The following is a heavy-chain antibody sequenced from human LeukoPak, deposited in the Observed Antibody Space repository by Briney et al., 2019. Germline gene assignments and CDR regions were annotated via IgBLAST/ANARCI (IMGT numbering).Heavy chain of an antibody. Sequence: ASVKVSCKASGYTFTTYGFSWARQAPGQGLEWMGWISAYNGDAKYAQKFQGRVTLTIDTSTSTAYMELRSLRSDDTAMYYCARDPSNTSGWYIYFDYWGQGTLVTVSS. CDR2: ISAYNGDA. CDR1: GYTFTTYG. D-gene: IGHD6-19*01. CDR3: ARDPSNTSGWYIYFDY. J-gene: IGHJ4*02. V-gene: IGHV1-18*01.